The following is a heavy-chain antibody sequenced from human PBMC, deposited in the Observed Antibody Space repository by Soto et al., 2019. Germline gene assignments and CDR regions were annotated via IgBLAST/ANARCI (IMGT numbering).Heavy chain of an antibody. Sequence: SETLSLTCTVSGGSISSYYWSWIRQPPGKGLEWIGYIYYSGSTNYNPSLKSRVTISADTSKNQFSLKLSSVTAADTAVYYCARDSDSSSYDYWGQGTLVTVSS. D-gene: IGHD6-6*01. CDR2: IYYSGST. CDR3: ARDSDSSSYDY. V-gene: IGHV4-59*01. CDR1: GGSISSYY. J-gene: IGHJ4*02.